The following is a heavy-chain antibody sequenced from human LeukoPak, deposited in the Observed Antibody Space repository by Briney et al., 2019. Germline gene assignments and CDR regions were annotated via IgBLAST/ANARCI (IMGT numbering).Heavy chain of an antibody. D-gene: IGHD3-22*01. CDR1: GFTFSSYS. V-gene: IGHV3-48*04. CDR3: ARSLTYYYDSSGYYV. J-gene: IGHJ6*04. CDR2: ISSSSSTI. Sequence: GGSLRLSCAAPGFTFSSYSMNWVRQAPGKGLEWVSYISSSSSTIYYADSVKGRFTIPRDNAKNSLYLQMNSLRAEDTAVYYCARSLTYYYDSSGYYVWGKGTTVTISS.